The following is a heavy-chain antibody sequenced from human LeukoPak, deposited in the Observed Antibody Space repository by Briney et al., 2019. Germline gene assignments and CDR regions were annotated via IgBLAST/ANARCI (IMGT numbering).Heavy chain of an antibody. CDR2: IRSGGSTT. D-gene: IGHD4-17*01. V-gene: IGHV3-30*02. CDR1: GFIFSSYS. Sequence: GGSLRLSCAASGFIFSSYSMHWVRQAPGKRLQWVSHIRSGGSTTYCPDSVKGRFTISRDNSKNTLYLQMNSPRPEDTAVYYCVKDHGDYDLDSWGQGILVTVSS. CDR3: VKDHGDYDLDS. J-gene: IGHJ4*02.